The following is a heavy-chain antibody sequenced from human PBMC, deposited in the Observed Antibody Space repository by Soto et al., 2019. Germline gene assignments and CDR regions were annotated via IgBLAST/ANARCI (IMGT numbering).Heavy chain of an antibody. J-gene: IGHJ6*02. CDR1: GGTFSSYA. D-gene: IGHD1-26*01. CDR3: ARDSPVGATSYYYGMDV. Sequence: ASVKVSCKASGGTFSSYAISWVRQAPGQGLEWMGGIIPIFGTANYAQKFQGRVTITADESTSTAYMELSSLRSEDTAVYYCARDSPVGATSYYYGMDVWGQGTTVTVSS. CDR2: IIPIFGTA. V-gene: IGHV1-69*13.